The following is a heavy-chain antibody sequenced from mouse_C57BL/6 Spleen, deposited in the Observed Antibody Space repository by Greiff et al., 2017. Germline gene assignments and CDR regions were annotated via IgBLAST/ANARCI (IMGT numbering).Heavy chain of an antibody. Sequence: QVQLQQSGAELVRPGASVTLSCKASGYTFTDYEMHWVKQTPVHGLEWIGAIDPETGGTAYNQKFKGKAILTADKSSSTAYMELRSLTSEDSAVYYCTTITTVVARYFDVWGTGTTVTVSS. D-gene: IGHD1-1*01. CDR2: IDPETGGT. J-gene: IGHJ1*03. CDR1: GYTFTDYE. CDR3: TTITTVVARYFDV. V-gene: IGHV1-15*01.